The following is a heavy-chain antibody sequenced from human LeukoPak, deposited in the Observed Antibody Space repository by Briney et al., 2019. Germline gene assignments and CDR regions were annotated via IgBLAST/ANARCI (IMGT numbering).Heavy chain of an antibody. D-gene: IGHD3/OR15-3a*01. Sequence: KPSETLSLTCTVSGGSISNGGYYWSWIRQHPGKGLEWIGYIYYSGNTYYNPSLKSRVTISVDTSKDQFSLNLSSVTAADTAIYYCARDGLGSKGWFDSWGQATMVTDSS. CDR2: IYYSGNT. CDR3: ARDGLGSKGWFDS. J-gene: IGHJ5*01. CDR1: GGSISNGGYY. V-gene: IGHV4-31*03.